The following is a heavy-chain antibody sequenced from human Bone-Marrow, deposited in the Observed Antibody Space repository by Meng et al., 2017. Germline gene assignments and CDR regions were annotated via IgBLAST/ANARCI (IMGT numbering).Heavy chain of an antibody. J-gene: IGHJ5*02. V-gene: IGHV1-8*01. CDR3: ARGGLT. CDR1: EYTFPSCN. CDR2: MNPNNGNT. D-gene: IGHD2-8*01. Sequence: QLLLVKSGAEGKKPRASVNVSSKASEYTFPSCNITWVRQAYRQGLEWMGWMNPNNGNTGYAQKFQGRVTMTRNTSISTAYMELSSLRSEDTAVYYCARGGLTWGQGTLVTVSS.